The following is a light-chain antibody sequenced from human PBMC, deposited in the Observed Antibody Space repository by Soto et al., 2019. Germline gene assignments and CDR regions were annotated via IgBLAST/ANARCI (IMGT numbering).Light chain of an antibody. V-gene: IGLV1-40*01. J-gene: IGLJ1*01. CDR1: SSNIGAGYD. CDR3: QSYDSSLRNYV. Sequence: QSALTQPPSVSGAPGQRVTISCTGSSSNIGAGYDVHWYQQLPGTAPKLLIHGNSNRPSGVPDRFSGSKSGTSASLAITGLQAEDEADYYCQSYDSSLRNYVFGTGTKVTVL. CDR2: GNS.